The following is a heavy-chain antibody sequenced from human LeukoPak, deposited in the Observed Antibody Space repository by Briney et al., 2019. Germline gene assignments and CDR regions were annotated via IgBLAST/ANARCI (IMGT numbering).Heavy chain of an antibody. Sequence: SETLSLTCAVYGGSFSGYYWSWIRQPPGKGLEWIGEINHSGSTNYNPSLKSRVTISVDMSKNQFSLKLSSVTAADTAVYYCARGRSGTPYFDYWGQGTLVTVSS. CDR3: ARGRSGTPYFDY. CDR1: GGSFSGYY. V-gene: IGHV4-34*01. CDR2: INHSGST. D-gene: IGHD1-26*01. J-gene: IGHJ4*02.